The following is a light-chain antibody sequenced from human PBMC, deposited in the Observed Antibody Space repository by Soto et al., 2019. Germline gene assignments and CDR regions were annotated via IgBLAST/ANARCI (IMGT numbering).Light chain of an antibody. CDR2: GAS. V-gene: IGKV3-15*01. Sequence: EIVMTQSPATLSVSPGERATLSCRASQSVSSNLAWYQQKPGQAPRLLIYGASTRATDIPASFSGSGSGTEFTLTISSLQSEDFAVYYCQQYNTRTFGQGTKVEIK. CDR3: QQYNTRT. J-gene: IGKJ1*01. CDR1: QSVSSN.